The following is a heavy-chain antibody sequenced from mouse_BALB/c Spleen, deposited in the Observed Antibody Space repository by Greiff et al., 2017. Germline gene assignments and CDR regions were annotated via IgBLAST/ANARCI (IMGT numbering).Heavy chain of an antibody. Sequence: VQLQQSGPELVTPGASVTMSCKASGYSFTSYVMHWVKQQPGQGLEWIGYINPYNDGTKYNEKFKGKATLTSDKSSSTAYMERSSQTAEDSAVYYCARGGYAMDYWGQGTSVTVSS. J-gene: IGHJ4*01. CDR1: GYSFTSYV. CDR2: INPYNDGT. V-gene: IGHV1-14*01. CDR3: ARGGYAMDY. D-gene: IGHD1-1*02.